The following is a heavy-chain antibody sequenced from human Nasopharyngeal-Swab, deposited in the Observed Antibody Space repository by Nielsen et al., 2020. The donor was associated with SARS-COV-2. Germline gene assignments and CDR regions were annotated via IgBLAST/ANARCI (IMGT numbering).Heavy chain of an antibody. V-gene: IGHV4-39*01. J-gene: IGHJ4*02. D-gene: IGHD6-13*01. CDR1: GGSISSSTYY. Sequence: SETLSLTCTVSGGSISSSTYYWARIRQPPGKGLEWIGSIYYGGSTYYNPSLESRVTISVDTSKNQFSLKLSSVTAADTAVYYCATLSSSWYEYYFDYWGQGTLVTVSS. CDR2: IYYGGST. CDR3: ATLSSSWYEYYFDY.